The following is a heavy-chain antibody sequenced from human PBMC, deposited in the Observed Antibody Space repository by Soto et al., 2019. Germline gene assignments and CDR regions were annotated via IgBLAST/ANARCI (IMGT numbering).Heavy chain of an antibody. D-gene: IGHD5-12*01. CDR1: GGSISGHA. J-gene: IGHJ4*02. CDR3: VRGRSYSVYDF. V-gene: IGHV4-4*07. Sequence: SETLSLTCTVSGGSISGHAWTWVRQPAGRGLEWIGHIYPSGSTSYNPSLRSRVTMSLDTSNNQIFLNLTSATAADTAVFYCVRGRSYSVYDFWGPGTLVTVSS. CDR2: IYPSGST.